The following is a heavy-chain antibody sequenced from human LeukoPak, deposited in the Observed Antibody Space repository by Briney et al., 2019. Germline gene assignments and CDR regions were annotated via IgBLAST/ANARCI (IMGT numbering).Heavy chain of an antibody. V-gene: IGHV3-21*01. D-gene: IGHD3-10*01. CDR3: ARNYYDSGSSSIDY. J-gene: IGHJ4*02. Sequence: GGSLRLSCVASEFPFHIYTMNWVRQAPGEGLEWGSSISSLVSNINYADSAEGRFTISRDNAKNALYLQMSSLRAEDTAVYYCARNYYDSGSSSIDYWGQGTLVTVSS. CDR2: ISSLVSNI. CDR1: EFPFHIYT.